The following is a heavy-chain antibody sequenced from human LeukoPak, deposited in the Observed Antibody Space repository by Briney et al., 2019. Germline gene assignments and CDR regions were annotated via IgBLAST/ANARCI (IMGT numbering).Heavy chain of an antibody. CDR1: GFTFSIYA. CDR2: ISSNGGNT. Sequence: QTGGSLRLSCAASGFTFSIYAMHWVRQAPGKGLEYVSGISSNGGNTYYANSVKGRFTISRDNSKNTLYLQVGSLRTEDMAVYYCARNGDYGGYWGQGTLVTVSS. CDR3: ARNGDYGGY. V-gene: IGHV3-64*01. J-gene: IGHJ4*02. D-gene: IGHD4-17*01.